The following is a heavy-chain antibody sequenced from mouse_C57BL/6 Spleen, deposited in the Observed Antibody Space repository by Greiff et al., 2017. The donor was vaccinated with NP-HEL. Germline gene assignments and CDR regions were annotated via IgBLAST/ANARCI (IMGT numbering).Heavy chain of an antibody. CDR1: GYTFTSYW. V-gene: IGHV1-69*01. CDR3: ARSGYGYDDGGYAMDY. D-gene: IGHD2-2*01. J-gene: IGHJ4*01. Sequence: QVQLKQPGAELVMPGASVKLSCKASGYTFTSYWMHWVKQRPGQGLEWIGEIDPSDSYTNYNQKFKGKSTLTVDKSSSTAYMQLSSLTSEDSAVYYCARSGYGYDDGGYAMDYWGQGTSVTVSS. CDR2: IDPSDSYT.